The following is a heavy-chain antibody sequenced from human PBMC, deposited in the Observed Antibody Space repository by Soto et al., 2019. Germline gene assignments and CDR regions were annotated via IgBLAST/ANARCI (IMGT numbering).Heavy chain of an antibody. V-gene: IGHV3-7*03. D-gene: IGHD2-21*02. CDR3: ARVQMAYCGGDCLPLAYYYYGMDV. Sequence: PGGSLRLSCAASGFTFSSYWMSWVRQAPGKGLEWVANIKQDGSEKYYVDSVKGRFTISRDNAKNSLYLQMNSLRAEDTAVYYCARVQMAYCGGDCLPLAYYYYGMDVWGQGTTVTVSS. CDR2: IKQDGSEK. J-gene: IGHJ6*02. CDR1: GFTFSSYW.